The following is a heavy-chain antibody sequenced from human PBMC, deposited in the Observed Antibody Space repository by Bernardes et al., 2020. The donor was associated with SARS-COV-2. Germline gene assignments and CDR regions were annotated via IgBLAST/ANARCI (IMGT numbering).Heavy chain of an antibody. CDR2: IIPILGIA. V-gene: IGHV1-69*04. D-gene: IGHD3-9*01. Sequence: SVKVSCKASGGTFSSYAISWVRQAPGQGLEWMGRIIPILGIANYAQKFQGRVTITADKSTSTAYMELSSLRSEDTAVYYCARWDLYDILTGYQWPEILGAETNTEYYYYYGMDVWGQGTTVTVSS. J-gene: IGHJ6*02. CDR1: GGTFSSYA. CDR3: ARWDLYDILTGYQWPEILGAETNTEYYYYYGMDV.